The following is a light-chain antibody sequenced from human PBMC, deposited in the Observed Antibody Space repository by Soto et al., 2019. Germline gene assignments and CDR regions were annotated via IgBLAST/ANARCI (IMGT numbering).Light chain of an antibody. J-gene: IGLJ1*01. CDR2: EGS. V-gene: IGLV2-23*01. Sequence: QSVLTQPASVSGSPGQSITISCTGNSSDVGSYNLVSWYQQHPGKAPKLMIYEGSKRPSGVSNRFSGSKSGNTASLTISGLQAEDEADYYCCSYAGSRRVFGTGTKVTVL. CDR3: CSYAGSRRV. CDR1: SSDVGSYNL.